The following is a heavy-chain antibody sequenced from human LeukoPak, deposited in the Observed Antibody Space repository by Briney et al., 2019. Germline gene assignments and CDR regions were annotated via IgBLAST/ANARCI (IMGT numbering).Heavy chain of an antibody. D-gene: IGHD6-19*01. CDR3: AQTVAANDY. J-gene: IGHJ4*02. V-gene: IGHV3-53*01. CDR2: IYSGGST. Sequence: AGGSLRLSCAASGFSVSSNYMSWVRQAPGKGLEWVSIIYSGGSTYYTDSVKGRFSISRDNSKNTLYLQMNSLRAEDTAVYYCAQTVAANDYWGQGTLVTVSS. CDR1: GFSVSSNY.